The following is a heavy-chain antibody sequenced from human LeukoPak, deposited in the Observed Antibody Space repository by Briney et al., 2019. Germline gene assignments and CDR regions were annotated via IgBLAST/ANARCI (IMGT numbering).Heavy chain of an antibody. CDR3: AREIYCSSTSCQGYYYMDV. J-gene: IGHJ6*03. CDR1: GYSISSGYY. D-gene: IGHD2-2*01. V-gene: IGHV4-38-2*02. Sequence: SETLSLTYAVSGYSISSGYYWGWIRQPPGKGLEWIGSIYHSGSTYYNPSLKSRVTISVDTSKNQFSLKLSSVTAADTAVYYCAREIYCSSTSCQGYYYMDVWGKGTTVTVSS. CDR2: IYHSGST.